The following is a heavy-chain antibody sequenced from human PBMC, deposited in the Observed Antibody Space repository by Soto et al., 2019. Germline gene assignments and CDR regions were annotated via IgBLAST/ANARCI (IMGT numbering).Heavy chain of an antibody. Sequence: QVQLVQSGAEVKKPGSSVKVSCKASGGTFSSYTISWVRQAPGQGLEWMGRIIPILGIANYAQKFQGRVTLTADKSTSTAYMELSSLRSEDTAVYYCASLSVVVAATYREDAFDIWGQGTMVTVSS. J-gene: IGHJ3*02. CDR3: ASLSVVVAATYREDAFDI. V-gene: IGHV1-69*02. CDR2: IIPILGIA. CDR1: GGTFSSYT. D-gene: IGHD2-15*01.